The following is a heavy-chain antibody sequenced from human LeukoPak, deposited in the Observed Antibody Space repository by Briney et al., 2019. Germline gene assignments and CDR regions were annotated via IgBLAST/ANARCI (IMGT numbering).Heavy chain of an antibody. CDR2: MSGSGAST. CDR3: AKAFSSVWYYFDY. Sequence: GGCLRLSGSASGFTFSTYGMTWVRQAPRKGLEWVSGMSGSGASTYSADSVKGRFTISRDNSKNTLFLQMNSLRAEDTAVYYCAKAFSSVWYYFDYWGQGTLVTVSS. J-gene: IGHJ4*02. CDR1: GFTFSTYG. D-gene: IGHD6-19*01. V-gene: IGHV3-23*01.